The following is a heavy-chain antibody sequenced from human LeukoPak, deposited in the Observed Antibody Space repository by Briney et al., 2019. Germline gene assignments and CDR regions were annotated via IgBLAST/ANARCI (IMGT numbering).Heavy chain of an antibody. J-gene: IGHJ6*03. CDR1: GFTFSSYA. V-gene: IGHV3-23*01. CDR3: AREGYDFWSGQYYYYYMDV. CDR2: ISGSGGST. Sequence: GGSLRLSCAASGFTFSSYAMSWVRQAPGKGLEWVSAISGSGGSTYYADSVKGRFTISRDNSKNTLYLQMSSLRAEDTAVYYCAREGYDFWSGQYYYYYMDVWGKGTTVTVSS. D-gene: IGHD3-3*01.